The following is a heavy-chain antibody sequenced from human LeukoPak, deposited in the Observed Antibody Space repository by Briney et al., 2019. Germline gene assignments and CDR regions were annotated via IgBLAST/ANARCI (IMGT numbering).Heavy chain of an antibody. CDR1: GYTFTSYD. CDR3: ARGRYSSATLSFYYYYLDV. V-gene: IGHV1-8*01. CDR2: MNPNSGNT. D-gene: IGHD6-19*01. J-gene: IGHJ6*03. Sequence: ASVKVSCKASGYTFTSYDINWVRQATGQGLEWMGWMNPNSGNTGYAQKFQGRVTMTRNTSISTAYMELSSLRSEDTAVYYCARGRYSSATLSFYYYYLDVWGKGTTVTVSS.